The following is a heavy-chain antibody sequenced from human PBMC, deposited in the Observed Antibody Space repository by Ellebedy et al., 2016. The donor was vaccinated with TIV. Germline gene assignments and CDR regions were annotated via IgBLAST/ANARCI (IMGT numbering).Heavy chain of an antibody. D-gene: IGHD3-10*01. CDR2: IYSGGST. CDR3: AKAVITMVRGVTYYFDY. V-gene: IGHV3-53*01. Sequence: GGSLRLSXAASGFTVSSNYMSWVRQAPGKGLEWVSVIYSGGSTYYADSVKGRFTISRDNSKNTLYLQMNSLRAEDTAVYYCAKAVITMVRGVTYYFDYWGQGTLVTVSS. CDR1: GFTVSSNY. J-gene: IGHJ4*02.